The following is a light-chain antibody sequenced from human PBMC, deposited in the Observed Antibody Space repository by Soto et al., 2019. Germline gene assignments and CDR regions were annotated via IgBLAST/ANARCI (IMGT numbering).Light chain of an antibody. CDR3: QQYGSLPFT. Sequence: ENVLTQSPGTLSLSPGERYTLSCMASQSLSSGYLVWYQQKPGQAPRLLIYDAYTRATGITGRFSGSASGTDFTLTISRLEAEDFAVYYCQQYGSLPFTVDQVTRLEIK. J-gene: IGKJ5*01. CDR2: DAY. V-gene: IGKV3-20*01. CDR1: QSLSSGY.